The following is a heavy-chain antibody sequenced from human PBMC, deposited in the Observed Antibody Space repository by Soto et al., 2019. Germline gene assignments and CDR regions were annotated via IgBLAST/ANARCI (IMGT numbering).Heavy chain of an antibody. D-gene: IGHD1-26*01. V-gene: IGHV3-21*01. CDR2: ISSSSSYI. CDR1: GFTFSSYS. J-gene: IGHJ2*01. CDR3: ARDRWVGATDDFDL. Sequence: EVQLVESGGGLVKPGGSLRLSCAASGFTFSSYSMNWFRQAPGKGLEWVSSISSSSSYIYYADSVKGGFTISRDNAKNVLYLQMNSLTAEDTAVYYWARDRWVGATDDFDLWGRGTLVTVSS.